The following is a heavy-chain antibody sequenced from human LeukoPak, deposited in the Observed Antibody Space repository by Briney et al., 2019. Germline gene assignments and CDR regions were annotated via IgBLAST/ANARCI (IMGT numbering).Heavy chain of an antibody. CDR3: AKEHRGYSYGYFDY. D-gene: IGHD5-18*01. Sequence: GGSLRLSCAASGFTFSSYGMHWVRQAPGKGLEWVAVISYDGSNKYYADSVKGRFTISRDNSKNTLYLQMNRLRAEDTAVYYCAKEHRGYSYGYFDYWGQGTPVTVSS. V-gene: IGHV3-30*18. J-gene: IGHJ4*02. CDR1: GFTFSSYG. CDR2: ISYDGSNK.